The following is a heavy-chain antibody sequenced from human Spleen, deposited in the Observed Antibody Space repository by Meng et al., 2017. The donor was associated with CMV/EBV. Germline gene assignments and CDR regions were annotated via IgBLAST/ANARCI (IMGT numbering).Heavy chain of an antibody. Sequence: SGYTFTGYSMHCVRQAPGHGLSYIIWINPHNHGPHSPPPFPLPFPMTRDTSVSTAYMELSRLKSDDTAVYYCARSGDVAVAPNFDYWGQGTLVTVSS. J-gene: IGHJ4*02. D-gene: IGHD6-19*01. CDR1: GYTFTGYS. CDR2: INPHNHGP. V-gene: IGHV1-2*07. CDR3: ARSGDVAVAPNFDY.